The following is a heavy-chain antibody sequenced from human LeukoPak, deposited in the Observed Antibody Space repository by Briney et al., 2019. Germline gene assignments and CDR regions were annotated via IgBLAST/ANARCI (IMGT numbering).Heavy chain of an antibody. J-gene: IGHJ4*02. Sequence: GGSLRLSCAASGFTFSSYGMHWVRQAPGKGLEWAAFIRYDGSNKYYADSVKGRFTISRDNSKNTLYLQMNSLRAADTAVYYCAKDPTHYRVWDDYDSTVLSYWGEGTLVTVSS. V-gene: IGHV3-30*02. D-gene: IGHD3-22*01. CDR2: IRYDGSNK. CDR1: GFTFSSYG. CDR3: AKDPTHYRVWDDYDSTVLSY.